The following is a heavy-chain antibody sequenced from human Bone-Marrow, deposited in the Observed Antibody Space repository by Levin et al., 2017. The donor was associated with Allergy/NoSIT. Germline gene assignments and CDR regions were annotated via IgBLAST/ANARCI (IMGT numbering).Heavy chain of an antibody. CDR1: GFTVSSNY. Sequence: ASVKVSCAASGFTVSSNYMSWVHQAPGKGLEWVSVIYSGGSTYYADSVKGRFTISRDNSKNTLYLQMNSLRAEDTAVYYCARGQGPGGSAQSFDYWGQGTLVTVSS. D-gene: IGHD2-15*01. J-gene: IGHJ4*02. CDR3: ARGQGPGGSAQSFDY. CDR2: IYSGGST. V-gene: IGHV3-53*01.